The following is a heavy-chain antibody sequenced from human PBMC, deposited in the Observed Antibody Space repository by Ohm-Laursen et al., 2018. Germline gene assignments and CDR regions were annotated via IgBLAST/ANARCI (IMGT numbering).Heavy chain of an antibody. D-gene: IGHD1-26*01. CDR1: GFTFSSYW. J-gene: IGHJ3*02. V-gene: IGHV3-7*01. CDR3: ARDTPRGSYGSSAFDI. Sequence: GSLRLSCTASGFTFSSYWMSWVRQAPGKGLEWVANIKQDGSEKYYVDSVKGRFTISRDNAKNSLYLQMNSLRAEDTAVYYCARDTPRGSYGSSAFDIWGQGTMVTVSS. CDR2: IKQDGSEK.